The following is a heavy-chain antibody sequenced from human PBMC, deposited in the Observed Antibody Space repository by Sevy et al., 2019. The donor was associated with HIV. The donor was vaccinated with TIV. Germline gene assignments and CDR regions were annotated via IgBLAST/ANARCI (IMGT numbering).Heavy chain of an antibody. J-gene: IGHJ4*02. CDR3: ARGANYYDKYYFDY. CDR2: IIPIFGTA. D-gene: IGHD3-22*01. CDR1: GGTFSSYA. Sequence: ASVKVSCKASGGTFSSYAISWVRQAPGQGLEWMGGIIPIFGTANYAQKFQGRVTITADESTSTAYMELSSLRSEDTAVYYCARGANYYDKYYFDYWGKGTLVTVSS. V-gene: IGHV1-69*13.